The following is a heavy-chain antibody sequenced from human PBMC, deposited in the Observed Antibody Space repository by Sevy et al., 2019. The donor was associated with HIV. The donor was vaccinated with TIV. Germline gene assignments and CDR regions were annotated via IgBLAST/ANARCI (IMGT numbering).Heavy chain of an antibody. CDR2: ISPEGSRI. J-gene: IGHJ4*02. CDR3: AKDRGWKTFDY. V-gene: IGHV3-7*04. D-gene: IGHD3-10*01. Sequence: GGSLRLSCAASGFGFSGTWMNWVRQAPGKGLEWVAIISPEGSRIDYADSGKGRLIISRDNANSSVSLQMNSLRVEDMGVYYCAKDRGWKTFDYWGQGALVTVSS. CDR1: GFGFSGTW.